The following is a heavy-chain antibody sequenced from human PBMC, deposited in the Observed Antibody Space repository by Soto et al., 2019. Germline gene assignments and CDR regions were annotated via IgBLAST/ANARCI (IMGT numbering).Heavy chain of an antibody. Sequence: EVQLVESGGGLVQPGGSLRLSCAGSGFTFSNYWMHWVRQAPGKGLEWVSRIDHDGPTDYADSVRGRFTISRDNAENTLYLQVNSLRPEDTAVYHCVRDSHGDYWGQGTLVTVSS. CDR2: IDHDGPT. V-gene: IGHV3-74*01. CDR1: GFTFSNYW. CDR3: VRDSHGDY. J-gene: IGHJ4*02.